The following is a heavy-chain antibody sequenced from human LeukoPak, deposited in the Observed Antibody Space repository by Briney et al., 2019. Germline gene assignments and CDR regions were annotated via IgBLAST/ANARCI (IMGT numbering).Heavy chain of an antibody. Sequence: GGSLRLSCAASGFTFNNYAMNWVRQAPGKGLEWVSGISGLGGSTYYAPSVKGRLTISRDNFGNMLYLHLDSLRVEDTAIYYCARRSGSSWSSFDYWGQGALVTVSS. CDR2: ISGLGGST. CDR3: ARRSGSSWSSFDY. J-gene: IGHJ4*02. D-gene: IGHD2-15*01. CDR1: GFTFNNYA. V-gene: IGHV3-23*01.